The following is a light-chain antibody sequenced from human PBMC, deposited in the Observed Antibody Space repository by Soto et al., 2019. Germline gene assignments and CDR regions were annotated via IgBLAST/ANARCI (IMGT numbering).Light chain of an antibody. J-gene: IGLJ2*01. V-gene: IGLV2-14*01. CDR3: SSYTSSSTV. CDR2: DVS. CDR1: SSDVGGYNY. Sequence: QSALTQPASVSGSPGQSITISCTGTSSDVGGYNYVSGYQQHPGKAPKLLVYDVSNRPSGVSNRFSGSKSGNTASLTIAGLQAEDEADYYCSSYTSSSTVFGGGTQVTVL.